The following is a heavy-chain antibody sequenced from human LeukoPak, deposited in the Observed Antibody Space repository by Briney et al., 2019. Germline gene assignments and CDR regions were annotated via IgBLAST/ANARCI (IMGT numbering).Heavy chain of an antibody. CDR3: AEYNSDGGYLDY. CDR1: GFTVSSKF. V-gene: IGHV3-53*01. D-gene: IGHD6-19*01. Sequence: GGSLRLSCAASGFTVSSKFMSWVRQAPGKGLEWVSVIYSGGSTHYADSVKGRFTISRDNPKNTLYLQMNSLRAEDTAVYYCAEYNSDGGYLDYWGQGTLVTVSS. CDR2: IYSGGST. J-gene: IGHJ4*03.